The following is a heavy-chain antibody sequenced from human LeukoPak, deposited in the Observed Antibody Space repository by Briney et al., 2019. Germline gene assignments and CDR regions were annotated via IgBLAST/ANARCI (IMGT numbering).Heavy chain of an antibody. CDR3: ARTSSSGLVGGYYFDY. J-gene: IGHJ4*02. CDR1: GYFISSGYY. CDR2: IHHSGST. Sequence: PSETLSLTCTVSGYFISSGYYWGWIRQPPGKGLQWIGSIHHSGSTYYNPSLKSRVTISVDTSKNQFSLKLSSVTAADTAVYYCARTSSSGLVGGYYFDYWGQGTLVTVSS. D-gene: IGHD6-19*01. V-gene: IGHV4-38-2*02.